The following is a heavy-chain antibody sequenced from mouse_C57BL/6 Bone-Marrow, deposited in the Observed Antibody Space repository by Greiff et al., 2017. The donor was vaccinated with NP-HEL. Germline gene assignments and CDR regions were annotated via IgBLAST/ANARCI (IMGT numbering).Heavy chain of an antibody. Sequence: QVQLQQSGTELVKPGASVKLSCKASGYTFTSYWMHWVQQRPGQGLEWIGNINPSNGGTNYNEKFKSKATLTVDKSSSTAYMQLSSLTSEDSAFYYCASHGGIYYYGLDWYFDVGGTGTTVTVSS. D-gene: IGHD1-1*01. CDR1: GYTFTSYW. V-gene: IGHV1-53*01. J-gene: IGHJ1*03. CDR3: ASHGGIYYYGLDWYFDV. CDR2: INPSNGGT.